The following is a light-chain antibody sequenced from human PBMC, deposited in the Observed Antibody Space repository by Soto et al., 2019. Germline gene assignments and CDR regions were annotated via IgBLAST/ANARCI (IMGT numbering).Light chain of an antibody. CDR2: GAS. CDR1: PSVSSN. V-gene: IGKV3D-15*01. CDR3: QHYNNWPPGRT. Sequence: EIVLTQSPGTLSLSPGERATLSCRASPSVSSNYLAWYQQKPGQAPRLLIHGASSRATGIPARFSGSGSGTEFTLTISSLQSEDSALYYCQHYNNWPPGRTFGQGTKVDIK. J-gene: IGKJ1*01.